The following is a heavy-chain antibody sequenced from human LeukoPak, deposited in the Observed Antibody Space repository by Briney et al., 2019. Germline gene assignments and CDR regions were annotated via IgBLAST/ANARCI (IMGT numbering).Heavy chain of an antibody. J-gene: IGHJ6*02. CDR1: GFTFDDYG. Sequence: GGSLRLSCAASGFTFDDYGMSWVRQAPGKGLEWVSGINWNGGSTGYADSVKGRFTISRDNAKNSLYLQMNSLRAEDTAVYYCARDSGIYDSSGYYGLSYYGMDVWGQGTTVTVSS. CDR3: ARDSGIYDSSGYYGLSYYGMDV. CDR2: INWNGGST. V-gene: IGHV3-20*04. D-gene: IGHD3-22*01.